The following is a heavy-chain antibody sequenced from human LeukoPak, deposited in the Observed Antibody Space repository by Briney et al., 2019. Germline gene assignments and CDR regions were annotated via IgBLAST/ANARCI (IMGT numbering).Heavy chain of an antibody. CDR1: GYTFTSYG. J-gene: IGHJ4*02. CDR3: ARDLSMVRGVVRPDDY. Sequence: ASVKVSCKASGYTFTSYGISWVRQAPGQGLEWMGWISAYNGNTNYAQKLQGRVTMTTDTSTSTAYMELRSLRSDDTAVYYCARDLSMVRGVVRPDDYWGQGTLVTVSS. CDR2: ISAYNGNT. V-gene: IGHV1-18*01. D-gene: IGHD3-10*01.